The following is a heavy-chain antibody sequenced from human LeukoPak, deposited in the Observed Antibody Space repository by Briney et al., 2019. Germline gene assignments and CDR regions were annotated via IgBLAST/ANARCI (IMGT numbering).Heavy chain of an antibody. D-gene: IGHD3-3*01. Sequence: GGSLRLSCAASGFTVSSNYMNWVRQAPGKGLEWVSSISSSSSYIYYADSVKGRFTISRDNAKNSLYLQMNSLRAEDTAVYYCARDSVRMYYDFWSGYYGSHNWFDPWGQGTLVTVSS. CDR3: ARDSVRMYYDFWSGYYGSHNWFDP. V-gene: IGHV3-21*01. CDR2: ISSSSSYI. CDR1: GFTVSSNY. J-gene: IGHJ5*02.